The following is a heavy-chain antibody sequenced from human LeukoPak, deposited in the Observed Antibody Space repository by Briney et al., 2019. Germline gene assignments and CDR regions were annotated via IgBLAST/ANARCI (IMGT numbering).Heavy chain of an antibody. V-gene: IGHV3-30-3*01. D-gene: IGHD3-10*01. Sequence: GGSLRLSCAASGFTFSSYAMHWVRQAPGKGLEWVAVISYDGSNKYYADSVKGRFTISRDNSKNTLYLQMNSLRAEDTAVYNCARDLKAGSGSYYSGGDYWGQGTLVTVSS. CDR1: GFTFSSYA. CDR3: ARDLKAGSGSYYSGGDY. CDR2: ISYDGSNK. J-gene: IGHJ4*02.